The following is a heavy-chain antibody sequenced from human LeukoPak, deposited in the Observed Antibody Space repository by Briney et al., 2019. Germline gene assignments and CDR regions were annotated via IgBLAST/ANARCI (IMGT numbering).Heavy chain of an antibody. J-gene: IGHJ4*02. CDR2: IRSDASTK. CDR1: GFTFSSYG. CDR3: AKDGGTWNFDY. V-gene: IGHV3-30*02. Sequence: PGGSLRLSCAASGFTFSSYGMHWVRQAPGKGLEWVAFIRSDASTKYYANFVKGRFTISRDNSKNTLYLQMNSLRFEDTAVYFCAKDGGTWNFDYWGLGTLVSVSS. D-gene: IGHD1-1*01.